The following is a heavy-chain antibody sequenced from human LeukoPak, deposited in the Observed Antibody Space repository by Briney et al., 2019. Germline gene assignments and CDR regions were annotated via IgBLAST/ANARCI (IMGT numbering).Heavy chain of an antibody. CDR3: ARDYYSNYPNYFDY. D-gene: IGHD4-11*01. J-gene: IGHJ4*02. V-gene: IGHV4-39*07. CDR2: IYYSGST. Sequence: SETLSLTCSVSGGSISSSSYYWGWIRQPPGKGLEWIGSIYYSGSTYYNPSLKSRVTISVDTSKNQFSLKLSSVTAADTAVYYCARDYYSNYPNYFDYWGQGTLVTVSS. CDR1: GGSISSSSYY.